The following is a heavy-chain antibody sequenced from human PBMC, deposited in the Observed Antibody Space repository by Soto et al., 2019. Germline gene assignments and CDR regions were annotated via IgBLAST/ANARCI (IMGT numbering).Heavy chain of an antibody. V-gene: IGHV1-18*01. Sequence: QVQLVQSGSEVKKPGASVRVTCKASGYTFRNYGISLVREAPGEGLEWMGWVSAYNRNSNYAQKFEDRAIMTADTATSTAYLELRGLRSDDTAIYYCARDRQWEPLLYWGQGTLVTVSS. D-gene: IGHD1-26*01. CDR2: VSAYNRNS. J-gene: IGHJ4*02. CDR1: GYTFRNYG. CDR3: ARDRQWEPLLY.